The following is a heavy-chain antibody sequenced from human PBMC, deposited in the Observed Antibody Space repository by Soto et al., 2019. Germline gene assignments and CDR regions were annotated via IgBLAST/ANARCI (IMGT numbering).Heavy chain of an antibody. D-gene: IGHD3-10*01. Sequence: RLCWRAAGVKFGGHGVSWVRKNQGKGLEWLGTIKRDSTEKKYVASVKGRFTMSRDNAQNSLYLQMDSLRAEDTAVYYCARDSGYGSGGSVNHYLDYWGHGTLVTV. V-gene: IGHV3-7*01. J-gene: IGHJ4*01. CDR3: ARDSGYGSGGSVNHYLDY. CDR2: IKRDSTEK. CDR1: GVKFGGHG.